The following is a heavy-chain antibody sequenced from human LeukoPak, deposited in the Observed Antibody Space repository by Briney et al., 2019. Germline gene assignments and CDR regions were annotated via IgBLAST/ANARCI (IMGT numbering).Heavy chain of an antibody. D-gene: IGHD3-10*01. J-gene: IGHJ4*02. CDR3: ARDIDHYGSGTLDY. V-gene: IGHV1-18*01. CDR2: INIYNNET. CDR1: GYTFASYG. Sequence: ASVKVSCKASGYTFASYGINWVRQAPGQGLEWMGWINIYNNETKYAQKFQDRDSMTTDISTTTAYMDLRSLRPDDTAVYYCARDIDHYGSGTLDYWGQGTLVIVSS.